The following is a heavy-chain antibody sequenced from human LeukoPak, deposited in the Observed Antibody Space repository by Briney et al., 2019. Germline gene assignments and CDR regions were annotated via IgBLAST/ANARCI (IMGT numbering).Heavy chain of an antibody. CDR2: IYFTGST. CDR3: ARAPTRSSDTVTGYLFDS. Sequence: SGTLSLTCSISDVTFKNSSFSWGWMRQPPGKGLEWIGNIYFTGSTYYNPSLMRRVTISVDTSKNQCSLKLGSVTAADTAVYYCARAPTRSSDTVTGYLFDSWGQGTLVTVSS. D-gene: IGHD3-9*01. CDR1: DVTFKNSSFS. V-gene: IGHV4-39*07. J-gene: IGHJ4*02.